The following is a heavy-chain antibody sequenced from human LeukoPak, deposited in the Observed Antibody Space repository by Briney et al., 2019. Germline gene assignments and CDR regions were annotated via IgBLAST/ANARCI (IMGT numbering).Heavy chain of an antibody. CDR2: IYHSGST. Sequence: PGGSLRLSCAASGFTFSSYVMNWVRQPPGKGLEWIGEIYHSGSTNYNPSLKSRVTISVDKSKNQFSLKLSSVTAADTAVYYCARDYRSGWSYYYGMDVWGQGTTVTVSS. CDR3: ARDYRSGWSYYYGMDV. D-gene: IGHD6-19*01. CDR1: GFTFSSYVM. J-gene: IGHJ6*02. V-gene: IGHV4-4*02.